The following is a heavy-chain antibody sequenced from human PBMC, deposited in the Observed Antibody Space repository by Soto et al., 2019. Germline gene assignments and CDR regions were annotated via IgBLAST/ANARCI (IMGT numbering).Heavy chain of an antibody. Sequence: CCRCIRKNQRKGLEWIGYIYYSGSTNYNPSLKSRISISVDTSKHQFSLHLSSVTAAHPAADHSAREKIIAVFEYWRKRTLVTVSS. D-gene: IGHD2-15*01. CDR2: IYYSGST. CDR3: AREKIIAVFEY. CDR1: C. J-gene: IGHJ4*02. V-gene: IGHV4-61*06.